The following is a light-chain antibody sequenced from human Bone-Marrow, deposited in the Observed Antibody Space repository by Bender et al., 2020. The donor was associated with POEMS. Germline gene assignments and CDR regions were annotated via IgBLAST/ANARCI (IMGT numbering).Light chain of an antibody. Sequence: QSDLTQPASVTGSPGQSITISCTGLSTYLGRDNFVSWYQHFPGQAPKLIIFAVIERPSGVSRRVSGSKSGNTAFLAISGLQPDDEADYYCCCHAGGSVVTFGGGTKVTVL. V-gene: IGLV2-23*02. CDR1: STYLGRDNF. CDR3: CCHAGGSVVT. CDR2: AVI. J-gene: IGLJ2*01.